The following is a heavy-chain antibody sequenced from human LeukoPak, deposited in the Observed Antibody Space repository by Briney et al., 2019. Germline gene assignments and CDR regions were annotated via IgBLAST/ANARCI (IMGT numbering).Heavy chain of an antibody. CDR2: IYTSGST. V-gene: IGHV4-4*07. D-gene: IGHD3-22*01. J-gene: IGHJ6*03. CDR1: GGSISSYY. CDR3: ARDVDDYDSTGWYYYYYMDV. Sequence: SETLSLTCTVSGGSISSYYWSWIRQPAGKGLEWIGRIYTSGSTNYNPSLKSRVTMSVDTSKNQFSLKLSSVTAADTAVYYCARDVDDYDSTGWYYYYYMDVWGKGTTVTVSS.